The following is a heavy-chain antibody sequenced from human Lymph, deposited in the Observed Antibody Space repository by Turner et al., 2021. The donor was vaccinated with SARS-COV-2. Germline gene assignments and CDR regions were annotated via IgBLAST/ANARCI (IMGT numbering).Heavy chain of an antibody. CDR2: INHSGST. CDR3: ARGGVDTAMVRYYYYGMDV. D-gene: IGHD5-18*01. J-gene: IGHJ6*02. Sequence: QVQLQQWGAGLLKPSETLSLTCAVYGGSVSGYYWSWIRQPPGKGLEWIGEINHSGSTNYNPSLKSRVTISVDTSKNQFSLKLSSVTAADTAVYYCARGGVDTAMVRYYYYGMDVWGQGTTVTVS. CDR1: GGSVSGYY. V-gene: IGHV4-34*01.